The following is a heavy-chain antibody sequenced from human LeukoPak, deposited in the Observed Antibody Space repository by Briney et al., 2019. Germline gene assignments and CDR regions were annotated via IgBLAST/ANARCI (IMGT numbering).Heavy chain of an antibody. CDR2: IRNKRMGYTT. V-gene: IGHV3-72*01. CDR3: TRLTALITGYFAMDV. CDR1: GXTFSDHY. Sequence: GGSLRLSCAASGXTFSDHYMDWVRQAPGKGLEWVGRIRNKRMGYTTEYAASVRGRFTISRDDSQNSLYLQMNSLKTEDTAVYHCTRLTALITGYFAMDVWGQGTPVTVSS. J-gene: IGHJ6*02. D-gene: IGHD3-16*01.